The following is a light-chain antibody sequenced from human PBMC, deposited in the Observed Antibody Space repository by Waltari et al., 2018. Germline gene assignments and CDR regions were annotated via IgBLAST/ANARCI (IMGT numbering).Light chain of an antibody. CDR3: QTWDNSAVV. Sequence: SYELTQPHSVSVSPGQTASITCSGDGLGDKYVSWYQQKPGQSLVLVIFQDITRPSGIPERFSGSNSGNTATLTISGTQAMDEADYYCQTWDNSAVVFGGGTKLTVL. CDR2: QDI. J-gene: IGLJ2*01. V-gene: IGLV3-1*01. CDR1: GLGDKY.